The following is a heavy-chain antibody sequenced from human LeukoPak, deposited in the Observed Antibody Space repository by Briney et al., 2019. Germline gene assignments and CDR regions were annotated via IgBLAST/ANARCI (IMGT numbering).Heavy chain of an antibody. J-gene: IGHJ3*02. CDR3: AREHHYYDSSGKREAIGI. V-gene: IGHV4-59*01. CDR2: IYYSGST. D-gene: IGHD3-22*01. CDR1: GGSISSYY. Sequence: PSETLSLTCTVSGGSISSYYWSWIRQPPGKGLEWIGYIYYSGSTNYNPSLKSRVTISVDTSKNQFSLKLSSVTAADTAVYYCAREHHYYDSSGKREAIGIWGQGTMVTVSS.